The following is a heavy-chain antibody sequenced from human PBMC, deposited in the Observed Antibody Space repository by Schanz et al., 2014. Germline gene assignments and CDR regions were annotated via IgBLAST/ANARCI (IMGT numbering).Heavy chain of an antibody. J-gene: IGHJ4*02. CDR1: GGTFSSYT. D-gene: IGHD2-21*01. Sequence: QVQLVQSGAEVKKPGSSVKVSCKLSGGTFSSYTISWMRQAPGQGLEWMGKIIPVLNIATYAQRFQGRLTITADKSTSTAYMELSSLRSEDTAMYYCARDRLECGAECYSVEVFEIWGQGTLVIVSS. CDR3: ARDRLECGAECYSVEVFEI. V-gene: IGHV1-69*08. CDR2: IIPVLNIA.